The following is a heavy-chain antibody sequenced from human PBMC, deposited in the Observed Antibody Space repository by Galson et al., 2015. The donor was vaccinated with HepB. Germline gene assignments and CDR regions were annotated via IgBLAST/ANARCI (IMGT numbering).Heavy chain of an antibody. Sequence: SLRLSCAASGFTFSSYGMHWVRQAPGKGLEWVAVIWYDGSNKYYADSVKGRFTISRDNSKNTLYLQMNSLRAEDTAVYYCARGGGSYRYYYGMDVWGQGTTVTVSS. D-gene: IGHD1-26*01. J-gene: IGHJ6*02. V-gene: IGHV3-33*01. CDR3: ARGGGSYRYYYGMDV. CDR2: IWYDGSNK. CDR1: GFTFSSYG.